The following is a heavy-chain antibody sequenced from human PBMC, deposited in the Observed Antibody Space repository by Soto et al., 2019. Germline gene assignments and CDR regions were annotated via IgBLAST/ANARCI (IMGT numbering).Heavy chain of an antibody. CDR3: ARGDSTDCSNGVCSFFYNHDMDV. V-gene: IGHV1-2*04. J-gene: IGHJ6*02. CDR1: GYFFTAYS. Sequence: ASVKVSCKASGYFFTAYSYHWVRQAPGQGLEWLGRINPKSGGTSTAQKFQGWVTMTTDTSISTASMELTRLTSDDTAIYYCARGDSTDCSNGVCSFFYNHDMDVWGQGTTVTVSS. CDR2: INPKSGGT. D-gene: IGHD2-8*01.